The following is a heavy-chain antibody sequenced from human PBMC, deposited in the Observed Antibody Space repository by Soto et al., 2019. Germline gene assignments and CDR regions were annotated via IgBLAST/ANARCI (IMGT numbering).Heavy chain of an antibody. J-gene: IGHJ4*02. CDR1: GYSISSGYY. V-gene: IGHV4-38-2*01. CDR3: ARVSRSGFFAY. Sequence: PSETLSLTCAVSGYSISSGYYWGWIRQPPGKGLEWIGSIYHSGSTYYNPSLKSRVTISVDTSKNQFSLKLSSVAAADTAGYYCARVSRSGFFAYRGKGTLVTVSS. D-gene: IGHD3-3*01. CDR2: IYHSGST.